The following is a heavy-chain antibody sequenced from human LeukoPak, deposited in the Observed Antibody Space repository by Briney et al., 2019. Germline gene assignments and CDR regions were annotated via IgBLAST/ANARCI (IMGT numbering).Heavy chain of an antibody. V-gene: IGHV3-21*01. D-gene: IGHD5-24*01. CDR2: ISSTSSYI. CDR1: GFTFSSYS. Sequence: PGGSLRLSCAASGFTFSSYSMNWVRQAPGKGLEWVSSISSTSSYIYYADSVKGRFTISRDNAKTSLFLQLNSLRAEDTAVYYCARASGYNFFFDYWGRGALVTVSS. J-gene: IGHJ4*02. CDR3: ARASGYNFFFDY.